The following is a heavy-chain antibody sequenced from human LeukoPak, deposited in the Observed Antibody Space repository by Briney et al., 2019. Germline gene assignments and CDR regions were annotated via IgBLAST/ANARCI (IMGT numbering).Heavy chain of an antibody. D-gene: IGHD3-3*01. Sequence: PGRSLRVSCAASGFSFRDFGMHWVRQAPGKGLEWVAIISNDGSRKYYAHSVEGRFTISRDNSKNTLYLQMDSLRAEDTAVYYCARDRAWNYFDYWGQGTLVTVSS. J-gene: IGHJ4*02. CDR1: GFSFRDFG. CDR2: ISNDGSRK. CDR3: ARDRAWNYFDY. V-gene: IGHV3-30*03.